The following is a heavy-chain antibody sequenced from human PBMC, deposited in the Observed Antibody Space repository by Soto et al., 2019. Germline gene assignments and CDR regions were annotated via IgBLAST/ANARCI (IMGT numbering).Heavy chain of an antibody. Sequence: GGSLRLSCVASGFTFSSYALNWVRQAPGRGLEWVSAISGSGGTTYYADSVKGRFTISRDNSKNTLFLQMNSLRAEDAAIYYCAKSTKVISNSFDYWGQGSLVTVSS. CDR3: AKSTKVISNSFDY. D-gene: IGHD3-22*01. J-gene: IGHJ4*02. CDR1: GFTFSSYA. V-gene: IGHV3-23*01. CDR2: ISGSGGTT.